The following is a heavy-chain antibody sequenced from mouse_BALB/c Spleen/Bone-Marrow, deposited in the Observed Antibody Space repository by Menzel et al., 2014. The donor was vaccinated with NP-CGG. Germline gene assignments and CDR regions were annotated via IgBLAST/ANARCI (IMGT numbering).Heavy chain of an antibody. CDR3: ARCYYGNYFDY. Sequence: VQLQQSGAERVEPGASVKLSCKASGYTFTSYWMHWVKQRPGQGLEWIGEINPSNGRTNYNEKFKSKATLTVDKSSSTAYMQLSSLTSEDSAVYYCARCYYGNYFDYWGQGTTLTVSS. CDR2: INPSNGRT. D-gene: IGHD2-1*01. V-gene: IGHV1S81*02. CDR1: GYTFTSYW. J-gene: IGHJ2*01.